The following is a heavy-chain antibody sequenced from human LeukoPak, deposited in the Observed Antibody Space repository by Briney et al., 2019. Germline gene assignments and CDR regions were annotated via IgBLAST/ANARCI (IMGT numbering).Heavy chain of an antibody. CDR3: AAYDILTGYYLFDY. Sequence: SETLSLTCTVSGGSISSYYWSWIRQPAGKGLEWIGRIYTSGSTNYNPFLKSRVTMSVDTSKNQFSLKLSSVTAADTAVYYCAAYDILTGYYLFDYWGQGTLVTVSS. V-gene: IGHV4-4*07. D-gene: IGHD3-9*01. J-gene: IGHJ4*02. CDR1: GGSISSYY. CDR2: IYTSGST.